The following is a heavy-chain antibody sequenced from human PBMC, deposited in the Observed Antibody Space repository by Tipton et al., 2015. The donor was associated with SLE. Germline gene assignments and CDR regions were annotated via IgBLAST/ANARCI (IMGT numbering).Heavy chain of an antibody. CDR1: GFTFSSYG. D-gene: IGHD2-2*01. Sequence: GSLRLSCAASGFTFSSYGMHWVRQSPGKGLEWVAFIRYDGSNKYYADSVKGRFTISRDNSKNTLYLQMNSLRAEDTAVYYCAKGGYCSSTSCQGRYYYYGMDVWGQGTTVTVSS. CDR3: AKGGYCSSTSCQGRYYYYGMDV. V-gene: IGHV3-30*02. J-gene: IGHJ6*02. CDR2: IRYDGSNK.